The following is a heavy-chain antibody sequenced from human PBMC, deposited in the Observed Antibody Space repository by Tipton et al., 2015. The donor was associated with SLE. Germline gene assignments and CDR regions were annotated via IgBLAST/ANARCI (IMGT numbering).Heavy chain of an antibody. CDR2: IYTSGST. D-gene: IGHD6-13*01. CDR3: ARRGVKNSTWYYLDY. CDR1: GGSVSGYY. J-gene: IGHJ4*02. Sequence: TLSLTCTVSGGSVSGYYWSWIRQPPGRGLEWIGYIYTSGSTSYNPSLKSRVTMSIDTSKNQVSLKLSSVTAADTAVYYCARRGVKNSTWYYLDYWGQGTLVTVSS. V-gene: IGHV4-4*08.